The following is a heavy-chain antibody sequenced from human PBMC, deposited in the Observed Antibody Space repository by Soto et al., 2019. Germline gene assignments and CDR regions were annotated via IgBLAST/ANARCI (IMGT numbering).Heavy chain of an antibody. CDR1: GFTFSSYA. J-gene: IGHJ4*02. CDR3: AKLGSGYLTVFVY. Sequence: GGSLRLSCAASGFTFSSYAMSWVRQAPGKGLEWVSAISGSGGSTYYADSVKGRFTISRDNSKNTLYLQMNSLRAEDTAVYYCAKLGSGYLTVFVYCGQAPLVTVFS. V-gene: IGHV3-23*01. D-gene: IGHD3-22*01. CDR2: ISGSGGST.